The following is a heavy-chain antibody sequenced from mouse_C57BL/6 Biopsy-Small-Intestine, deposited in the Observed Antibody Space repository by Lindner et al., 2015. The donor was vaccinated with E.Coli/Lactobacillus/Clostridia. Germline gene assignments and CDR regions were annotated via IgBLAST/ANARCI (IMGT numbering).Heavy chain of an antibody. CDR3: ATSLFGGWDY. CDR2: IIPIFNTA. CDR1: GGTFSSYS. Sequence: SVKVSCKTSGGTFSSYSISWVRQAPGQGLEWMGGIIPIFNTANYAQKFQGRVTITADKSTSTAYLELSSLRSGDTAVYYCATSLFGGWDYWGQGTLVTLSS. J-gene: IGHJ4*01. V-gene: IGHV1-69*02.